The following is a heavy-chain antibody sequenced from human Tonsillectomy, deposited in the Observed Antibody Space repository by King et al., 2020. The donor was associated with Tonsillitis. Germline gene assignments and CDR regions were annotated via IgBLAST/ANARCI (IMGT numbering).Heavy chain of an antibody. D-gene: IGHD3-16*01. Sequence: QLQESGPGLVKPSETLSLTCAVSGYSISSGYYWGWIRQPPGKGLEWLGSIYHSGSTYYNPSLKSRVTISVDTSNNQFSLKLSSVTAADTAVYYCARSGRKVVWGSYVGSVDYWGQGTLVTVSS. CDR2: IYHSGST. CDR1: GYSISSGYY. J-gene: IGHJ4*02. CDR3: ARSGRKVVWGSYVGSVDY. V-gene: IGHV4-38-2*01.